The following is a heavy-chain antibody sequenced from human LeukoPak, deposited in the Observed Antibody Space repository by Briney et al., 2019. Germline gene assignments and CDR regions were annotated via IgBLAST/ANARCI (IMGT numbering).Heavy chain of an antibody. CDR2: INTDGSST. D-gene: IGHD4-23*01. CDR3: ARDHSSWELPSDY. CDR1: GFTFSTYW. V-gene: IGHV3-74*01. J-gene: IGHJ4*02. Sequence: GGSLGLSCAASGFTFSTYWMSWVRQAPGKGLVWVSDINTDGSSTRYADSVKGRFTISRDNAKNTLYLQMNSLRAEDTAVYYCARDHSSWELPSDYWGQGTRVTVSS.